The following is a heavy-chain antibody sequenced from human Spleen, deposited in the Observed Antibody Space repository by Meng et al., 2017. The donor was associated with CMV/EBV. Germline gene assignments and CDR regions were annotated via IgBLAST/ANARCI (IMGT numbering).Heavy chain of an antibody. J-gene: IGHJ4*02. CDR2: INYSGST. CDR1: GGSISGYY. CDR3: ARLSSSGWYGVYY. Sequence: SETLSLTCTVSGGSISGYYWSWIRQPPGKGLEWIGYINYSGSTNYNPSLKSRVTISVDTSKNQFSLKLSSVTAADTAVDYCARLSSSGWYGVYYWGQGTLVTVSS. D-gene: IGHD6-19*01. V-gene: IGHV4-59*01.